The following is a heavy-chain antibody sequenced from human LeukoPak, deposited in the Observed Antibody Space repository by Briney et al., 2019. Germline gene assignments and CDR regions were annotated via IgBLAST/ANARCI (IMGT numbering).Heavy chain of an antibody. D-gene: IGHD6-13*01. CDR2: IYNTGSA. J-gene: IGHJ5*02. V-gene: IGHV4-4*07. CDR3: AKNRVAAAGTTFAT. CDR1: GGSMEIDY. Sequence: SETLSLTCTVSGGSMEIDYWNWIRQSAGRGLEWIGRIYNTGSANYSPSLKSRVTMSIDTSKSRISLQLTSVTAADTAVYYRAKNRVAAAGTTFATWGQGTLVTVSS.